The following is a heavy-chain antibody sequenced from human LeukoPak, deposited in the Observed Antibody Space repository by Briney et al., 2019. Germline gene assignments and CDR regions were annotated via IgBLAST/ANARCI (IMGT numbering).Heavy chain of an antibody. D-gene: IGHD6-13*01. CDR2: IYFTGST. Sequence: SEILSLTCSVSNDSITSGGYYWTWIRQTPGKGLEWLGYIYFTGSTSYNPSLKSRITISLDTPKNQFSLNLSSLDAADTAVYFCARGLYSSTWLNWLDPWGPGILVTVSS. CDR1: NDSITSGGYY. CDR3: ARGLYSSTWLNWLDP. J-gene: IGHJ5*02. V-gene: IGHV4-31*03.